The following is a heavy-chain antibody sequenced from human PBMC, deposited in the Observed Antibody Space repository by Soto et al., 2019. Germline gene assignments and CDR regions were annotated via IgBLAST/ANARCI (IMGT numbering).Heavy chain of an antibody. CDR3: AREGIQLWLTNYYYYYGMDV. Sequence: SQTLSLTCAIPGDSVSSNSAAWNWISQSPSRGLEWLGRTYYRSKWYNDYAVSVKSRITINPDTSKNQFSLQLNSVTPEDTAVYYCAREGIQLWLTNYYYYYGMDVWGQGTTVTVSS. CDR2: TYYRSKWYN. V-gene: IGHV6-1*01. CDR1: GDSVSSNSAA. J-gene: IGHJ6*02. D-gene: IGHD5-18*01.